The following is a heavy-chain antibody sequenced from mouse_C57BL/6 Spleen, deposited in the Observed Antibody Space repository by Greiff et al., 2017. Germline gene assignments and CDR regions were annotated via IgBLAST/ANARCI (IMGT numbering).Heavy chain of an antibody. CDR1: GYSFTDYN. CDR3: ARHYVSSSLYAMDY. D-gene: IGHD1-1*01. J-gene: IGHJ4*01. V-gene: IGHV1-39*01. CDR2: INPNYGTT. Sequence: VQLQQSGPELVKPGASVKISCKASGYSFTDYNMNWVKQSNGKCLEWIGVINPNYGTTSYNQKFKGKATLTVDQSSSTAYMKLNSLTSEDSAVYYCARHYVSSSLYAMDYWGQGTSVTVSS.